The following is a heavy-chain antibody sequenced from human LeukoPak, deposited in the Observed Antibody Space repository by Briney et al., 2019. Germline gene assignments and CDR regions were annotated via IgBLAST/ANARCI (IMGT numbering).Heavy chain of an antibody. J-gene: IGHJ4*02. CDR3: ANGGTREFDY. V-gene: IGHV4-59*01. Sequence: PSETLSLTCTVSGGSISNYYWSWIRQPPGKGLEWIGYIYYSGSTNYNPSLKSRVTISVDTFKNQFSLKLSSVTAADTAVYYCANGGTREFDYWGQGTLVTVSS. CDR2: IYYSGST. CDR1: GGSISNYY. D-gene: IGHD1-7*01.